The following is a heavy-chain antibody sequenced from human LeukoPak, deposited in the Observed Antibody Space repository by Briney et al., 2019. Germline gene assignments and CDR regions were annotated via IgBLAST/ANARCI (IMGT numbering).Heavy chain of an antibody. D-gene: IGHD3-3*01. J-gene: IGHJ5*02. CDR2: IYYSGST. CDR3: ARSTRYNYDFWSGYNWFDP. V-gene: IGHV4-59*01. Sequence: SETLSLTCTVSGGSLSSYYWSWIRQPPGKGLEWIGHIYYSGSTNYNPSLKTRVTISVDTSRNQFSLKLSSVTAADTAVYYCARSTRYNYDFWSGYNWFDPWGQGTLVTVSS. CDR1: GGSLSSYY.